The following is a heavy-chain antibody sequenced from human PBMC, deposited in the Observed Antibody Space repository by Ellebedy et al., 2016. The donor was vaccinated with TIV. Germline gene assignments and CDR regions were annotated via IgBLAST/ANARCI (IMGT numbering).Heavy chain of an antibody. V-gene: IGHV4-59*01. CDR3: ARVWSDYYGSGRDDY. CDR1: GDSISSYY. D-gene: IGHD3-10*01. CDR2: IYYSGST. J-gene: IGHJ4*02. Sequence: SETLSLTCTVSGDSISSYYWTWIRQPPGKGLEWIGYIYYSGSTNYNPSLKSRVTISVDTSKNHFSLKLSSVTAADTAVYYCARVWSDYYGSGRDDYWGQGTLVTVSS.